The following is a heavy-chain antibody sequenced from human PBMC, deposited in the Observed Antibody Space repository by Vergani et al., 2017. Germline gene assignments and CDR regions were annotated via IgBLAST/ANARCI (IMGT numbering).Heavy chain of an antibody. J-gene: IGHJ4*02. CDR1: GFAFSRYA. D-gene: IGHD6-19*01. CDR3: AKSGWLPHFGAHYFDS. CDR2: LTASGSGI. V-gene: IGHV3-23*01. Sequence: EVQLLESGGRLVQPGGSLRLSCVASGFAFSRYAMSWVRQAPGKGLEWVAGLTASGSGISYADSVRGRFTISRDNSKNTLFLQMDSLRAEDTAVYYCAKSGWLPHFGAHYFDSWGQGILVTVSS.